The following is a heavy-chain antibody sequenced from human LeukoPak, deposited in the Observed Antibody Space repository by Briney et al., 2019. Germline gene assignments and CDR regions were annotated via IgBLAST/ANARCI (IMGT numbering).Heavy chain of an antibody. CDR1: GYTFTSYG. CDR2: ISAYNGNT. V-gene: IGHV1-18*01. Sequence: ASVKVSSKASGYTFTSYGISWVPQAPGPGLEWMGWISAYNGNTNYAQKLQGRVTITTDTTTRPPEMEPRRLRSHDTAVYYCARVGFCMSNYWGQGTLVSVSS. CDR3: ARVGFCMSNY. D-gene: IGHD2/OR15-2a*01. J-gene: IGHJ4*02.